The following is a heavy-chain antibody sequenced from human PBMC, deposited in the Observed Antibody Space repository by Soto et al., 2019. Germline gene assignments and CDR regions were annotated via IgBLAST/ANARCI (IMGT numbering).Heavy chain of an antibody. CDR1: GYTLTDFS. V-gene: IGHV1-24*01. Sequence: VASVKVSCKVSGYTLTDFSVHWVRQAPGKGLEWMGGFDPEEGETLYTQNFQGRVTMTEDTSTDTAYMELSSLRSEDTAVYYCASGGSGWLQAPFDYSGQGTLDTVSA. D-gene: IGHD6-19*01. J-gene: IGHJ4*02. CDR2: FDPEEGET. CDR3: ASGGSGWLQAPFDY.